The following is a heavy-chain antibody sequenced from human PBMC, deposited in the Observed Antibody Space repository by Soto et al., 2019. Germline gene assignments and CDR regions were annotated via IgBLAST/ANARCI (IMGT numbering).Heavy chain of an antibody. D-gene: IGHD3-10*01. Sequence: DVQLLESGGHLVQPGGSLILSCAASGFTFSSYAMSWVRQAPGKGLEWVSSVSAGGDMTYYSDSVKGRFTISRDNSNNALFLQMNSLRIEDTALYYCARGDRGGSGSPASYYYSGVDVWGQGTTVTVS. CDR3: ARGDRGGSGSPASYYYSGVDV. J-gene: IGHJ6*02. CDR2: VSAGGDMT. V-gene: IGHV3-23*01. CDR1: GFTFSSYA.